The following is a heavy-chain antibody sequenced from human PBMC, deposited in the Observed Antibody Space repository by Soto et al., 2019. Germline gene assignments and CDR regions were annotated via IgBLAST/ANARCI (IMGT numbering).Heavy chain of an antibody. CDR3: ARGGEGWDGTRWFGP. Sequence: QITLKESGPPLVKPTQTLTLTCTFSGFSLSTSGVGVGWIRQPPGKALEWLALIYWDDDKRYSPSLKSRLTITRDPAKDHVVLTITNMDPVETGTYFCARGGEGWDGTRWFGPWGQGPLVTVS. D-gene: IGHD3-16*01. CDR1: GFSLSTSGVG. V-gene: IGHV2-5*02. CDR2: IYWDDDK. J-gene: IGHJ5*02.